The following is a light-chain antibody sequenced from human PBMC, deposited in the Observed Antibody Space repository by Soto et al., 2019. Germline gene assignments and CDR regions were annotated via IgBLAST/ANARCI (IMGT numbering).Light chain of an antibody. CDR2: GAS. CDR3: QQYGDLPWP. Sequence: EIVMTQSPATLSVYPGERATLSFRASQSLNRDLAWYQQRPGQSPRLLIFGASSRATGIPDRFSGSGSGTDFTLTISRLEPEDFAVYFCQQYGDLPWPFGQGTK. J-gene: IGKJ1*01. CDR1: QSLNRD. V-gene: IGKV3-20*01.